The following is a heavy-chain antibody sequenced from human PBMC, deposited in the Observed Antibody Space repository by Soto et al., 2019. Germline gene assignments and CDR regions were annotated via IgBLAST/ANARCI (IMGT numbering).Heavy chain of an antibody. D-gene: IGHD6-13*01. CDR2: INPNSGDT. CDR3: ARGGYSTLDDALDV. Sequence: ASVKVSCKASGFSLVGYYMHWVRQAPGQGLEWMGWINPNSGDTKFAQNFQGGVTMTRDKSITTAYMELTRLRFDDTAIYYCARGGYSTLDDALDVWGQGTMVTVSS. CDR1: GFSLVGYY. V-gene: IGHV1-2*02. J-gene: IGHJ3*01.